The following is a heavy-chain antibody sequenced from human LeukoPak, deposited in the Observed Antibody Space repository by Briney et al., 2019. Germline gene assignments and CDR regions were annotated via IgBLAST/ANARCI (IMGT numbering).Heavy chain of an antibody. V-gene: IGHV1-18*01. CDR1: GGTFSSYA. CDR3: ARETVDIVATEQLWLPTFDY. CDR2: ISAYNGNT. J-gene: IGHJ4*02. D-gene: IGHD5-12*01. Sequence: ASVKVSCKASGGTFSSYAISWVRQAPGQGLEWMGWISAYNGNTNYAQKLQGRVTMTTDTSTSTAYMELRSLRSDDTAVYYCARETVDIVATEQLWLPTFDYWGQGTLVTVSS.